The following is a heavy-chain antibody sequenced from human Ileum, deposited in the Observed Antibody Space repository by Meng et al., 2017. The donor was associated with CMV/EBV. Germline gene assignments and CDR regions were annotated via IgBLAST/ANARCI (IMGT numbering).Heavy chain of an antibody. CDR3: AIRLGARGVVEAFDI. CDR2: ISGSGGST. CDR1: GFTFSSYA. J-gene: IGHJ3*02. D-gene: IGHD1-26*01. V-gene: IGHV3-23*01. Sequence: GGSLRLSCAASGFTFSSYAMSWVRQAPGKGLEWVSAISGSGGSTYYADSVKGRFTISRDNSKNTLYLQMNSLRAEDTAVYYCAIRLGARGVVEAFDIWGQGTMVTVSS.